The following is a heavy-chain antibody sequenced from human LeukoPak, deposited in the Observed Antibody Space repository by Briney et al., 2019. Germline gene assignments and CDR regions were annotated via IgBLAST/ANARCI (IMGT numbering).Heavy chain of an antibody. V-gene: IGHV4-4*07. Sequence: SETLSLTCTVSGGSISGYYWSWIRQPAGKGLEWIGRIYTSGSTNYNPSLKSRVTMSIDTSKNQFSLRLSSVTAADTAVYYCARGAPYCSGGSCYYMDVWGKGTTVTISS. CDR1: GGSISGYY. CDR2: IYTSGST. CDR3: ARGAPYCSGGSCYYMDV. D-gene: IGHD2-15*01. J-gene: IGHJ6*03.